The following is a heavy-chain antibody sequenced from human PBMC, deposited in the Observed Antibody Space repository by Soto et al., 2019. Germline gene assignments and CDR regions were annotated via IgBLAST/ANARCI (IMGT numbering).Heavy chain of an antibody. J-gene: IGHJ4*02. CDR3: ARYTPEGYCSGGSCYQ. D-gene: IGHD2-15*01. CDR1: GGTFSSYT. Sequence: QVQLVQSGAEVKKPGSSVKVSCKASGGTFSSYTISWVRQAPGQGLEWMGRIIPILGIANYAQKFQGRVTITADKSTSTAYMELSSLRSEDTAVYYCARYTPEGYCSGGSCYQWGQGTLVTVSS. CDR2: IIPILGIA. V-gene: IGHV1-69*02.